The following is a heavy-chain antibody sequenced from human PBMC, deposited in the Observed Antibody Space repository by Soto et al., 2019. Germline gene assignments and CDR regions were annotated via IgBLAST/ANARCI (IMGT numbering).Heavy chain of an antibody. CDR3: FGVLAATLDY. CDR1: GGSVTNSSYH. V-gene: IGHV4-39*02. CDR2: LYYRGTT. Sequence: QLQLEESGPGLVKPSETLSLTCKVSGGSVTNSSYHWGWIRQTPGKGLEWIATLYYRGTTDYNSALRSRATMSVDTSKDHFSLTLTSVTVADTAVYVCFGVLAATLDYWGHGTPVTVSS. J-gene: IGHJ4*01. D-gene: IGHD3-16*01.